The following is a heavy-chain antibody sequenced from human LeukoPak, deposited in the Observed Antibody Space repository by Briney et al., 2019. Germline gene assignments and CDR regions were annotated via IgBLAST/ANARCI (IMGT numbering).Heavy chain of an antibody. CDR1: GFTFSGFA. J-gene: IGHJ6*02. Sequence: PGGSLRLSCAASGFTFSGFAVTWVRQVPGKGLEWVSSISGTGGTTYYPDSVKGRFTISRDNAKNSLYLQMNSLRAEDTAVYYCARVPSSSWYDWYYGMDVWGQGTTVTVSS. CDR2: ISGTGGTT. CDR3: ARVPSSSWYDWYYGMDV. V-gene: IGHV3-23*01. D-gene: IGHD6-13*01.